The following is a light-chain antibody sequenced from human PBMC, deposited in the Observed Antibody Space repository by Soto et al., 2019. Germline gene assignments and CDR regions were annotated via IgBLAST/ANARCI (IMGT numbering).Light chain of an antibody. V-gene: IGKV3D-15*01. J-gene: IGKJ4*01. Sequence: EIVMTQSPATLSASPGERATLSCRASESVSTNLAWYQQNLGQAPRLLMYGATTRATGFPARFSGSGSGTEFTLTISSQQSEDFAVYYCQQYSNWPLTVGGGTKVEIK. CDR1: ESVSTN. CDR3: QQYSNWPLT. CDR2: GAT.